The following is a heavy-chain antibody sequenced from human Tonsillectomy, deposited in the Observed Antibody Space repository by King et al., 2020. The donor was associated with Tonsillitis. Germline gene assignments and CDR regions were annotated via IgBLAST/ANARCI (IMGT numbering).Heavy chain of an antibody. J-gene: IGHJ5*01. V-gene: IGHV3-48*03. D-gene: IGHD6-19*01. Sequence: VQLVESGGGLVQPGGSLRLSCAASGFTFSSYEMNWVRQAPGKGLEWVSYISSSGSTIYYADSVKGRFTISRDNAKNSLYLQMNSLRAEDTAVYYCARDLDSSGFYSWGQGTLVTVSS. CDR2: ISSSGSTI. CDR3: ARDLDSSGFYS. CDR1: GFTFSSYE.